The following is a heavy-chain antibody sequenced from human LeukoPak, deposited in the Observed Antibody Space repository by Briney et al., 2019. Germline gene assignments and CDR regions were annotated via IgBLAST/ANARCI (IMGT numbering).Heavy chain of an antibody. CDR1: GQTLPRYS. Sequence: VKVTCKSTGQTLPRYSNSWMRQAPGQPLEKIGWISADNGNTNYAQKLQGRVTMTTDTTTSTAYRELRSLRSDDTAGYYCARGEGPLEHPTLDYWGQGTLVTVSS. V-gene: IGHV1-18*01. CDR3: ARGEGPLEHPTLDY. J-gene: IGHJ4*02. D-gene: IGHD1/OR15-1a*01. CDR2: ISADNGNT.